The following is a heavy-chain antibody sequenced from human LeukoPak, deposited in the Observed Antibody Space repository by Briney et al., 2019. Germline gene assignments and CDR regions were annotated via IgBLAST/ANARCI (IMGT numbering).Heavy chain of an antibody. Sequence: GGSLRLSCAASGFTFSSYRVTWVRQAPGKGLELVSSLSSSSDYIYYADSVKGRFTISRDNAKNSLYLQMNSLTVADTAVYYCAREGNCAGTTCHFDFWGQGTLVTVSS. J-gene: IGHJ4*02. V-gene: IGHV3-21*01. CDR1: GFTFSSYR. D-gene: IGHD2-2*01. CDR3: AREGNCAGTTCHFDF. CDR2: LSSSSDYI.